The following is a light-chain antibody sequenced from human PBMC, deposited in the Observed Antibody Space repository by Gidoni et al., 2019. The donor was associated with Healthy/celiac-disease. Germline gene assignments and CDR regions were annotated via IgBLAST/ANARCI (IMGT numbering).Light chain of an antibody. Sequence: QSALTQPASVSGSPGQSITISCTGTSSDVGGYNYVSWYQQHPGKAPKLMIDEVSNRPSGVPDRFSGSKFGNTASLTISGLQAEDEADYYCSSYTSSSTPYVFGTGTKVTVL. V-gene: IGLV2-14*01. CDR1: SSDVGGYNY. J-gene: IGLJ1*01. CDR3: SSYTSSSTPYV. CDR2: EVS.